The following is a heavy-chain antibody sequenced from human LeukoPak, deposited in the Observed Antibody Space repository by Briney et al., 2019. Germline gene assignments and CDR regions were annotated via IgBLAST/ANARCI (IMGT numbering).Heavy chain of an antibody. V-gene: IGHV3-48*03. J-gene: IGHJ4*02. CDR1: GFTFSSYE. D-gene: IGHD5-18*01. CDR3: ARDDSYGLDY. Sequence: GGSLRLSCAASGFTFSSYEMNWVRQAPGKGLEWVSYISSSGSTIYYADSVKGRFTISRDNAKNSLYLQMNGLRAEDTAVYYCARDDSYGLDYWGQGTRVTVSS. CDR2: ISSSGSTI.